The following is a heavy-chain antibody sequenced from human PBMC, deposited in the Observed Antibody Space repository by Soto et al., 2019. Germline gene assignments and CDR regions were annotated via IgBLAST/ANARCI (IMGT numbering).Heavy chain of an antibody. CDR3: GRGRSGQLVVFY. Sequence: ASVKVSCKASGYTFTGHYIHWVRQAPGQGPEWMGEIGPASGDARYAQKFQGRVTMTRDTSITTVYMELNNLSPDDTAVYYCGRGRSGQLVVFYWGQGTPVTVSS. D-gene: IGHD3-10*01. V-gene: IGHV1-2*02. J-gene: IGHJ4*02. CDR1: GYTFTGHY. CDR2: IGPASGDA.